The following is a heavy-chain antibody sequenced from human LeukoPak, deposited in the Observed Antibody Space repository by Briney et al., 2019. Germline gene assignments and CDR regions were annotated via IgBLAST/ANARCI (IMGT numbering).Heavy chain of an antibody. V-gene: IGHV3-33*01. CDR3: ARAGSVLRYFEGWLNWFDP. J-gene: IGHJ5*02. Sequence: GGSLRLSCAASGFTFSSYGMHWVRQAPGKGLEWVAVIWYDGSNKYYADSVKGRFTISGDNSKNTLYLQMNSLRAEDTAVYYCARAGSVLRYFEGWLNWFDPWGQGTLVTVSS. D-gene: IGHD3-9*01. CDR1: GFTFSSYG. CDR2: IWYDGSNK.